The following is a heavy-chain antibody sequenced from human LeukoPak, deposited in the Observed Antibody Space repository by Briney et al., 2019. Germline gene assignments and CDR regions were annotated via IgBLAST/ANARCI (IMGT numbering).Heavy chain of an antibody. D-gene: IGHD3-22*01. Sequence: PSETLSLTCTVSGGSISSYYWSWIRQPAGKGLEWIGRIYNSGSTNYNPSLKSRVSMSVDTSKNQFSLKLSSVTAADTAVYYCARVGAWYYYDSSGYFDQYYFDYWGQGTPVTVSS. CDR1: GGSISSYY. CDR3: ARVGAWYYYDSSGYFDQYYFDY. CDR2: IYNSGST. V-gene: IGHV4-4*07. J-gene: IGHJ4*02.